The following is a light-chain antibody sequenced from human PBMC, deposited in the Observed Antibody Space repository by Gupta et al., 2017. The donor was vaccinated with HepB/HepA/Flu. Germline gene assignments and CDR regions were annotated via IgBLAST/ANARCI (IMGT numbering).Light chain of an antibody. CDR1: QDISNH. Sequence: DIQMNQSPSSLSASVGDRVTITCQASQDISNHLNWYQQKPGKAPKLLIYDASNLETGVPSRFSGSGSGTDFTFTISSLQPEDIATYYCQQYDNLPITFGQGTRLEIK. CDR3: QQYDNLPIT. CDR2: DAS. V-gene: IGKV1-33*01. J-gene: IGKJ5*01.